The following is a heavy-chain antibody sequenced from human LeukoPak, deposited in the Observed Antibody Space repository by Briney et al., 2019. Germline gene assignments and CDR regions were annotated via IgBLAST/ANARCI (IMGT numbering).Heavy chain of an antibody. D-gene: IGHD6-19*01. CDR3: ARDRGPSGWDLDY. CDR1: GYTFTGCY. J-gene: IGHJ4*02. CDR2: INPNSGGT. Sequence: ASVKVSCKASGYTFTGCYMHWVRQAPGQGLEWMGWINPNSGGTNYAQKFQGRVTMTRDTSISTAYMELSRLRSDDTAVYYCARDRGPSGWDLDYWGQGTLVTVSS. V-gene: IGHV1-2*02.